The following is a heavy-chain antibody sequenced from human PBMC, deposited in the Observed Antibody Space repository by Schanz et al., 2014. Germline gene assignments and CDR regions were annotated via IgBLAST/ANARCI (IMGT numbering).Heavy chain of an antibody. J-gene: IGHJ4*02. CDR2: ISVYNGNT. CDR3: ARDRRFFDRDDLYYFDS. CDR1: GYIFINSG. D-gene: IGHD3-3*01. V-gene: IGHV1-18*01. Sequence: QIQLVQSGPEVKKPGATVKVSCKASGYIFINSGISWVRQAPGQGLEWMGWISVYNGNTKYGQKVQGRVTMTTDTSTSTAYMALTDLRSDDTAVYYCARDRRFFDRDDLYYFDSWGQGTLVTVSS.